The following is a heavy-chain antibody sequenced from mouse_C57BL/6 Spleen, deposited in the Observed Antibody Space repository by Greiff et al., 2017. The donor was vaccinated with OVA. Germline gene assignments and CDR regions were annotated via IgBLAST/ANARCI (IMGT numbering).Heavy chain of an antibody. Sequence: QVQLQQSGAALARPGASVKLSCKASGYTFTSYGLSWVKQRTGQGLEWIGEIYPRSGNTYYNEKFQGKATLTADKSSSTAYMELRSLTSEDSAVYFCARDYSNYGYYAMDYWGQGTSVTVSS. V-gene: IGHV1-81*01. CDR2: IYPRSGNT. J-gene: IGHJ4*01. CDR1: GYTFTSYG. D-gene: IGHD2-5*01. CDR3: ARDYSNYGYYAMDY.